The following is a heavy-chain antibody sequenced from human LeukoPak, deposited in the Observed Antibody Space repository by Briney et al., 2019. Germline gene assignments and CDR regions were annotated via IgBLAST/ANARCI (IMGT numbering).Heavy chain of an antibody. V-gene: IGHV4-61*08. J-gene: IGHJ5*02. CDR3: ARARSYVFWFDP. CDR1: GGSISSGGYY. D-gene: IGHD5-18*01. CDR2: IYYSGST. Sequence: SETLSLTCTVSGGSISSGGYYWSWIRQPPGKGLEWIGYIYYSGSTNYNPSLKSRVTISVDTSKNQFSLKLSSVTAADTAVYYCARARSYVFWFDPWGQGTLVTVSS.